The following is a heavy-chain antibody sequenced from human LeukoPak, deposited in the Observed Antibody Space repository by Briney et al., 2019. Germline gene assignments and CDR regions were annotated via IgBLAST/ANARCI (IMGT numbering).Heavy chain of an antibody. CDR1: GGSISSYY. CDR3: ARVEEGYGSGRRENYYYYYMDV. Sequence: PSETLSLTCTVPGGSISSYYWSWIRQPPRKGLQWIGYIHYTGSTNYNPSLKSRITISVNTSKNQFSLKLSSVTAADTAVYYCARVEEGYGSGRRENYYYYYMDVWGKGTTVTISS. CDR2: IHYTGST. J-gene: IGHJ6*03. D-gene: IGHD3-10*01. V-gene: IGHV4-59*01.